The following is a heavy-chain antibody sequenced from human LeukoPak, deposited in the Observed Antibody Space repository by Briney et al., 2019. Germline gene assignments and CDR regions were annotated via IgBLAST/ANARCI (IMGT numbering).Heavy chain of an antibody. J-gene: IGHJ4*02. Sequence: ASVKVSCKASGYTFTGYYLHWVRQAPGQGLEWMGWVNPNSGGTNYAQKFQGRVTMTRDTSISTAYMELSRLRSDDTAVYYCARAGTIFGVAPPDYWGQGTLVTVSS. CDR1: GYTFTGYY. CDR3: ARAGTIFGVAPPDY. CDR2: VNPNSGGT. V-gene: IGHV1-2*02. D-gene: IGHD3-3*01.